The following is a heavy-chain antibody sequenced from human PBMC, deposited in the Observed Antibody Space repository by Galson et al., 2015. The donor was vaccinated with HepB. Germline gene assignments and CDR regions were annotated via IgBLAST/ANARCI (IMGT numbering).Heavy chain of an antibody. Sequence: SETLSLTCTVSGGSISSYYWSWIRQPPGKGLEWIGYIYYSGSTNYNPSLKSRVTISVDTSKNQFSLKLSSVTAADTAVYYCARESYVRRSAFDIWGQGTMVTVSS. CDR3: ARESYVRRSAFDI. V-gene: IGHV4-59*01. CDR1: GGSISSYY. D-gene: IGHD1-14*01. CDR2: IYYSGST. J-gene: IGHJ3*02.